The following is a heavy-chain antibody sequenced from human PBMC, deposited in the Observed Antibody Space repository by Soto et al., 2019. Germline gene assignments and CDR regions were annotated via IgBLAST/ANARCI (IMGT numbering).Heavy chain of an antibody. CDR2: ISAYNGNT. Sequence: ASVKVSCKASGYTFTSYGISWVRQAPGQGLEWMGWISAYNGNTNYAQKLQGRVTMTTDTSTSTAYMELRSLRSDDTAVYYCARASRFVDCSSTSCYSVDFDYWGQGTLVTV. J-gene: IGHJ4*02. CDR1: GYTFTSYG. D-gene: IGHD2-2*02. CDR3: ARASRFVDCSSTSCYSVDFDY. V-gene: IGHV1-18*01.